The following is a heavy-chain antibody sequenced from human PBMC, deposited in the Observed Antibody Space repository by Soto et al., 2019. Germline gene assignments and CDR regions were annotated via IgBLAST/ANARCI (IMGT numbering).Heavy chain of an antibody. J-gene: IGHJ5*02. CDR3: ARDPTAVTSRFDP. CDR1: GFTFSSYS. V-gene: IGHV3-21*01. CDR2: ISSSSSYI. Sequence: GGSLRLSCAASGFTFSSYSMNWVRQAPGKGLEWVSSISSSSSYIYYADSVKGRFTISRDNAKNSLYLQMNSLRAEDTAVYYCARDPTAVTSRFDPWGQGTQVTVSS. D-gene: IGHD4-4*01.